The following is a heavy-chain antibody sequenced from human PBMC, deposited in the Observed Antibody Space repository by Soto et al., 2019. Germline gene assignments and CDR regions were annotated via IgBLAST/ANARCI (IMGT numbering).Heavy chain of an antibody. J-gene: IGHJ3*02. D-gene: IGHD2-15*01. V-gene: IGHV3-66*01. Sequence: PGGSLRLSCAASGFTVSSNYMSWVRQAPGKGLEWVSVIYSGGSTYYADSVKGRFTISRDNSKNTLYLQMNSLRAEDTAVYYCARDSTEYCRGGSCYLRAAFDIWGQGTMVTVSS. CDR2: IYSGGST. CDR1: GFTVSSNY. CDR3: ARDSTEYCRGGSCYLRAAFDI.